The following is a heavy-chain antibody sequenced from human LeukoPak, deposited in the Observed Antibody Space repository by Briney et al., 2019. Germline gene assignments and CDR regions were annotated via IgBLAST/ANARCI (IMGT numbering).Heavy chain of an antibody. Sequence: PGGSLRLSCAASGFTFSGYWMTWVRQAPGKGLEWVANINQDGSEKFCVDSVKGRSSISKDTAKNSLYLQMNSLRTDDTAVYYCARDLGWLRLDYWGQGTLVTVSS. J-gene: IGHJ4*02. CDR3: ARDLGWLRLDY. V-gene: IGHV3-7*01. CDR2: INQDGSEK. D-gene: IGHD5-12*01. CDR1: GFTFSGYW.